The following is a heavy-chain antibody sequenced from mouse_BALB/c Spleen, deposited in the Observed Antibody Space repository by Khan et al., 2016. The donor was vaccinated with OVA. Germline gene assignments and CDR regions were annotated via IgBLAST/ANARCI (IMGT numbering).Heavy chain of an antibody. CDR3: TRIYRSDFDY. D-gene: IGHD1-1*01. CDR1: GYSFTGYF. CDR2: INPHIGET. V-gene: IGHV1-20*02. Sequence: VQLQQSGSELVRPGASVKISCKASGYSFTGYFMNWVMQSHGKSLEWIGRINPHIGETFYNQRFKDKATLTVDESSSTAHMELRSLASEDSAVYYCTRIYRSDFDYWGQGTTLTVSS. J-gene: IGHJ2*01.